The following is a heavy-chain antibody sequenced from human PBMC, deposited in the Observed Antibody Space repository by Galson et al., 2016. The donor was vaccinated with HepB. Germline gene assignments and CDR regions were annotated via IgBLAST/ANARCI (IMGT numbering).Heavy chain of an antibody. D-gene: IGHD5-24*01. CDR1: GFTFSSYW. J-gene: IGHJ6*02. CDR3: ARDREMAAPYYYYYGMDV. V-gene: IGHV3-7*01. Sequence: SLRLSCAASGFTFSSYWMGWVRQAPGKGLEWVANIKQDGSEKYYVDSVKGRFNIARDNAKNSLYLQMNSLRAEDTAVYYCARDREMAAPYYYYYGMDVWGQGTTVTVSS. CDR2: IKQDGSEK.